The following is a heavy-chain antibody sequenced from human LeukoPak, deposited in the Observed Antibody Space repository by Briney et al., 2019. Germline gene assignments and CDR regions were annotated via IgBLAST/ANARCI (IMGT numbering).Heavy chain of an antibody. Sequence: SETLSLTCAVYGGSFSGYYWSWIRQPPGKGLEWIGGINHSGSTNYNPSLKSRVTISVDTSKNQFSLKLSSVTAADTAVYYCACREIAAAGTGPFDYWGQGTLVTVSS. CDR2: INHSGST. D-gene: IGHD6-13*01. CDR1: GGSFSGYY. J-gene: IGHJ4*02. CDR3: ACREIAAAGTGPFDY. V-gene: IGHV4-34*01.